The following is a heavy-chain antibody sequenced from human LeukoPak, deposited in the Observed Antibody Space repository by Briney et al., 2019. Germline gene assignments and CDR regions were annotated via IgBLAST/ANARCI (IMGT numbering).Heavy chain of an antibody. D-gene: IGHD2-15*01. CDR2: ISSSSSYI. CDR3: ARSPQLDIVVVVAAIDY. Sequence: GGSQRLSCAASGFTFSSYSMNWVRQAPGKGLEWVSSISSSSSYIYYADSVKGRFTISRDNAKNSLYLQMNSLRAEDTAVYYCARSPQLDIVVVVAAIDYWGQGTLVTVSS. CDR1: GFTFSSYS. J-gene: IGHJ4*02. V-gene: IGHV3-21*01.